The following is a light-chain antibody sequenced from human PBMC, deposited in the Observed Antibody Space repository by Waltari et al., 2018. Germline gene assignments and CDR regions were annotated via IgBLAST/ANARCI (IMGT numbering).Light chain of an antibody. Sequence: QPVLTQPPSASASLGASVKLTCTLSSGHNNNAIAWHQQQPEKGPRFLMKVNSDGRHSKGDGIPDLFSVSSSGTEWYLIISSLQSEDEADYYCQTWGTGTWVFGGGTRLTVL. CDR3: QTWGTGTWV. CDR2: VNSDGRH. V-gene: IGLV4-69*01. CDR1: SGHNNNA. J-gene: IGLJ3*02.